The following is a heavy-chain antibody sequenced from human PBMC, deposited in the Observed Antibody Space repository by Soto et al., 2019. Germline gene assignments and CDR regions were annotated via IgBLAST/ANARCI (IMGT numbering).Heavy chain of an antibody. Sequence: ASVKVSCKASGGTFSSYAISWVRQAPGQGLEWMGGIIPIFGTANYAQKFQGRVTITADKSTSTAYMELSSLRSEDSAVYYCATSVNSAMAFDYWGQGTLVTVSS. CDR2: IIPIFGTA. CDR3: ATSVNSAMAFDY. V-gene: IGHV1-69*06. D-gene: IGHD5-18*01. CDR1: GGTFSSYA. J-gene: IGHJ4*02.